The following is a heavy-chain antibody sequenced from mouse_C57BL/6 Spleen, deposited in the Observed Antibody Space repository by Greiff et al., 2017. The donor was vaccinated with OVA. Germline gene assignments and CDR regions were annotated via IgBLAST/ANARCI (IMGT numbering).Heavy chain of an antibody. Sequence: EVQLQQSGAELVKPGASVKLSCTASGFNIKDYYMHWVKQRTEQGLEWIGRIDPEDGETKYAPKFPGKATITADTSSNTAYLQLSSLTSEDTAVDYCALYYYGSSYFDYWGQGTTLTVSS. D-gene: IGHD1-1*01. J-gene: IGHJ2*01. CDR2: IDPEDGET. CDR1: GFNIKDYY. CDR3: ALYYYGSSYFDY. V-gene: IGHV14-2*01.